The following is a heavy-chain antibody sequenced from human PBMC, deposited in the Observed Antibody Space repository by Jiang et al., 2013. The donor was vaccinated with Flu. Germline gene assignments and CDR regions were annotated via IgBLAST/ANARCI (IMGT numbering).Heavy chain of an antibody. CDR2: IYSGGST. D-gene: IGHD3-3*01. Sequence: SGGGLIQPGGSLRLSCAASGFTVSSNYMSWVRQAPGKGLEWVSVIYSGGSTYYADSVKGRFTISRDNSKNTLYLQMNSLRAEDTAVYYCARDRYRRITISPARWYGMDVWGQGTTVTVSS. J-gene: IGHJ6*02. V-gene: IGHV3-53*01. CDR1: GFTVSSNY. CDR3: ARDRYRRITISPARWYGMDV.